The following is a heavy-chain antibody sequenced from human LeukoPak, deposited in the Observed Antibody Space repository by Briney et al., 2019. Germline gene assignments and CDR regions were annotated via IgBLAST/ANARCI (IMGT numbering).Heavy chain of an antibody. CDR1: GGSFSGYY. V-gene: IGHV4-34*01. CDR2: INHSGST. D-gene: IGHD6-13*01. CDR3: ARVPGYSSRLNLGHLDY. Sequence: SETLSLTCAVYGGSFSGYYWSWIRQPPGKGLEWIGEINHSGSTNYNPSLKSRVTISVDTSKNQFSLKLSSVTAADTAVYYCARVPGYSSRLNLGHLDYWGQGTLVTVSS. J-gene: IGHJ4*02.